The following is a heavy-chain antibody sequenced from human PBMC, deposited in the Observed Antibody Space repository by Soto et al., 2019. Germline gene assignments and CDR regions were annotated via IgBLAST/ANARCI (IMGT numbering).Heavy chain of an antibody. D-gene: IGHD1-1*01. CDR2: IDYSGNI. CDR1: GGSITSSGSA. J-gene: IGHJ4*02. V-gene: IGHV4-39*01. CDR3: ARHIHNQGFESYVDS. Sequence: QLQLQESGPGLVKPSETLSLTCNASGGSITSSGSAWGWIRQSPGKGLEWIGTIDYSGNIYYIPSRKSRITLSVDTSKNQISRKLSSVTAADTAVYYCARHIHNQGFESYVDSWGQGTLVTVSS.